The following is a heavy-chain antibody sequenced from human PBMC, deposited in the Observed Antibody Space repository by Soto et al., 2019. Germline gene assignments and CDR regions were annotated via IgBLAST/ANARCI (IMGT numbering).Heavy chain of an antibody. CDR3: ATRETRTGVPV. J-gene: IGHJ4*03. Sequence: QVQLQESGPGLVESSGTLSLTCAVYGGSITSGHWWTWVRQSPGKGLEWIGEISLNGDINYSPSLQSRVTYSMDMSGNHLSLRLTSVTAADTAVYYFATRETRTGVPVWGPGTVVIVSS. V-gene: IGHV4-4*02. CDR1: GGSITSGHW. CDR2: ISLNGDI. D-gene: IGHD2-8*02.